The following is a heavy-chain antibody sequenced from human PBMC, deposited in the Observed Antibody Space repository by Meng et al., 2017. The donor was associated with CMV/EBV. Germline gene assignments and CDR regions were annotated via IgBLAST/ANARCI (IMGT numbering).Heavy chain of an antibody. D-gene: IGHD4-17*01. CDR1: GFTFSSYS. V-gene: IGHV3-21*01. CDR3: ARVRTTVTPLDAFDI. Sequence: ESLKISCAASGFTFSSYSMNWVRQAPGKGLEWVSSISSSSSYIYYADSVKGRFTISRDNAKNSLYLQMNSLRAEDTAVYYCARVRTTVTPLDAFDIWGQGTMVTVSS. CDR2: ISSSSSYI. J-gene: IGHJ3*02.